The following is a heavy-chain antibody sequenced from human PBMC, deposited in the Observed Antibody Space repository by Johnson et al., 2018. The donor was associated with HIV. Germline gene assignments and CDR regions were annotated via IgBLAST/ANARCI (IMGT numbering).Heavy chain of an antibody. CDR1: GFTFSSYA. D-gene: IGHD1-26*01. V-gene: IGHV3-64*01. CDR3: ARERSGGYYVDAFDI. CDR2: ISSNGGST. Sequence: VQLVESGGGLVQPGRSLRLSCAASGFTFSSYAMHWVRQAPGKGLEYVSAISSNGGSTYYANSVKGRFTISRDNSKNTLYPQMGSLRDEDTAVYYCARERSGGYYVDAFDIWGQGTMVTVSS. J-gene: IGHJ3*02.